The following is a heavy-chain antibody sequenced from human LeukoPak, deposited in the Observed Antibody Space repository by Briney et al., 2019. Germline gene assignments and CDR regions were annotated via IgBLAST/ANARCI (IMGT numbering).Heavy chain of an antibody. CDR1: GYSFTIYW. J-gene: IGHJ4*02. CDR2: IYPGDSDT. CDR3: ARRLTNSNGWTFDY. V-gene: IGHV5-51*01. Sequence: GESLKISCKGSGYSFTIYWIGWVRQMPGKGLEWMGIIYPGDSDTRYSPSFQGQVTISADRSINTAYLHWSSLEASDTAIYYCARRLTNSNGWTFDYWGQGTLVTVSS. D-gene: IGHD6-19*01.